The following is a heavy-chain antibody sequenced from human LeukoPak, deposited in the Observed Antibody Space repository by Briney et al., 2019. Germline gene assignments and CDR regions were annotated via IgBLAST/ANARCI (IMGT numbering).Heavy chain of an antibody. CDR1: GGSVNSETHY. J-gene: IGHJ6*02. D-gene: IGHD3-3*01. V-gene: IGHV4-61*01. CDR2: IYYIGST. Sequence: SETLSLTCTVSGGSVNSETHYWTWIRQSPGRGLEWIGFIYYIGSTDFNPSLQSRVTMSLDTSKNQFSLTLRSVTAADTAVYFCAGDRTSWSGGSKYGMDVWGQGTTVTVSS. CDR3: AGDRTSWSGGSKYGMDV.